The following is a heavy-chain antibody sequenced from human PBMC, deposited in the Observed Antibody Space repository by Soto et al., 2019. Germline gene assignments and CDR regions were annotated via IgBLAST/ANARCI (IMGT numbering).Heavy chain of an antibody. D-gene: IGHD5-12*01. V-gene: IGHV1-69*12. CDR3: ARGNHRWLQLWYFDL. CDR1: EGTFSNYP. CDR2: IIPIFGTV. Sequence: QVQLVQSGAEVKKPGSSVKVSCKASEGTFSNYPISWVRQAPGQGLEWMGGIIPIFGTVNYAQKFQGRVTITADESTSTAYMELSSLRSEDAAVYYCARGNHRWLQLWYFDLWGRGTLVTVSS. J-gene: IGHJ2*01.